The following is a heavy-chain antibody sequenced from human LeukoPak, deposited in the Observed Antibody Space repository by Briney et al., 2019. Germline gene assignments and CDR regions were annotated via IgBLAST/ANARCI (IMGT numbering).Heavy chain of an antibody. Sequence: GGSLRLSCAASGFTFNRHWMTWVRQAPGKGLEWIANVNPDMSEKNYVESVKGRFTISRDKVKNSLYLQMNSLRGDDTAVYYCARDQGRTTVTQQEHWGQGTLVTVSS. CDR2: VNPDMSEK. CDR1: GFTFNRHW. J-gene: IGHJ4*02. D-gene: IGHD4-17*01. V-gene: IGHV3-7*01. CDR3: ARDQGRTTVTQQEH.